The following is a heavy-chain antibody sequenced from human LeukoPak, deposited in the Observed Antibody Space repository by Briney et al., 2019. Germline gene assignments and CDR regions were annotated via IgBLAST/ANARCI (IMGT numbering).Heavy chain of an antibody. CDR1: GGSISSSSYY. V-gene: IGHV4-39*07. Sequence: PSETLSLTCTVSGGSISSSSYYWGWIRQPPGTGLEWIESIYYSGSTYYNPSLKSRVTISVDKAKNEFSLKLSSVTAADTAVYYCARDGGNYYDYVWGSYREKKKREFDYWGQGTLVTVSS. CDR2: IYYSGST. D-gene: IGHD3-16*02. J-gene: IGHJ4*02. CDR3: ARDGGNYYDYVWGSYREKKKREFDY.